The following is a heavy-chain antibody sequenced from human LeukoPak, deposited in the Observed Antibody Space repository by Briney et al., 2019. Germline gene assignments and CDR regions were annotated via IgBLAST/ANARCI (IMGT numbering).Heavy chain of an antibody. CDR2: IIPICGTA. J-gene: IGHJ5*02. Sequence: ASVKVSCKASGGTFSSYAISGVRQAPGQGLEWVGGIIPICGTANYAQKFQGRVTITTDEPTSPAYMELSSLRSEDPAAYYCAGDSFGYYCGSSGHSGWFAPGGEGTLVTVSS. V-gene: IGHV1-69*05. D-gene: IGHD3-22*01. CDR1: GGTFSSYA. CDR3: AGDSFGYYCGSSGHSGWFAP.